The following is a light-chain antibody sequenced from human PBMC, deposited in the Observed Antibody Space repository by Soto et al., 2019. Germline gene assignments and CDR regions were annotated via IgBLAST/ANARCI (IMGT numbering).Light chain of an antibody. CDR3: QQYDSYSSGP. CDR2: DTY. V-gene: IGKV1-17*02. Sequence: SKVTKSRASLSAYIGDRVPITCRASQDIRNDLGWYHQKPGKATKVLIYDTYTLQSGVQSRFSGSGSGTEFTLTISNLQPDDFATYYCQQYDSYSSGPFGQVTKVDIK. CDR1: QDIRND. J-gene: IGKJ1*01.